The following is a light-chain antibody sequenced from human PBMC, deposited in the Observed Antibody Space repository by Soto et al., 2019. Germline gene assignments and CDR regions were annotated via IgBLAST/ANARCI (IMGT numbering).Light chain of an antibody. V-gene: IGLV2-14*03. CDR1: SSDVVDHNS. J-gene: IGLJ2*01. CDR2: AVS. CDR3: SSYTTSTTVI. Sequence: QSVLTQPASVSGSPGQSITISSTGTSSDVVDHNSVSWYQQQPGKAPKLMIYAVSNRPSGVSNRFSGSKSGNTASLTISGLQAEDEADYYCSSYTTSTTVIFGGGTKLTVL.